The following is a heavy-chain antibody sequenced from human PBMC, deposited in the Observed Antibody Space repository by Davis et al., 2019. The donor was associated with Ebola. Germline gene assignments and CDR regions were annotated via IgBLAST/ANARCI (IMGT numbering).Heavy chain of an antibody. J-gene: IGHJ6*02. CDR3: ARDPARQPQLERTTYYGMDV. CDR1: GFTFSSYA. CDR2: ISYDGSNK. D-gene: IGHD1-1*01. Sequence: PGGSLRLSCAASGFTFSSYAMHWVRQAPGKGLEWVAVISYDGSNKYYADSVKGRFTISRDNSKNTLYLQMNSLRAEDTAVYYCARDPARQPQLERTTYYGMDVWGQGTTVTVSS. V-gene: IGHV3-30*04.